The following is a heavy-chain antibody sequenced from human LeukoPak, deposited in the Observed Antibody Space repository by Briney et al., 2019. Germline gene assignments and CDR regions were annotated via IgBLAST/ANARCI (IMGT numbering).Heavy chain of an antibody. CDR1: GGSISSGAYY. J-gene: IGHJ3*02. CDR2: IYYSGST. CDR3: ARGHIVVVTGAFDI. V-gene: IGHV4-30-4*01. Sequence: SETLSLTCTVSGGSISSGAYYWSWIRQPPGKGLEWIGYIYYSGSTYYNPSLKSRVTISVDTSKNQFSLKLSSVAAADTAVYYCARGHIVVVTGAFDIWGQGTMVTVSS. D-gene: IGHD2-21*02.